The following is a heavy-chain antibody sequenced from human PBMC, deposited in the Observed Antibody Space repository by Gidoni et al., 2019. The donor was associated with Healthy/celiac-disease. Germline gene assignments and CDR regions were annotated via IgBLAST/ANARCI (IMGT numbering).Heavy chain of an antibody. D-gene: IGHD3-22*01. CDR1: GYSFTSYW. V-gene: IGHV5-51*01. J-gene: IGHJ2*01. Sequence: EVQLVQSGAEVTKPGESLKISGKGSGYSFTSYWIGWVRQMPGKGLEWMGIIYPGDSDTRYSPSFQGQVTISADKSISTAYLQWSSLKASDTAMYYCARQDDSSGYYGDWYFDLWARGTLVTVSS. CDR3: ARQDDSSGYYGDWYFDL. CDR2: IYPGDSDT.